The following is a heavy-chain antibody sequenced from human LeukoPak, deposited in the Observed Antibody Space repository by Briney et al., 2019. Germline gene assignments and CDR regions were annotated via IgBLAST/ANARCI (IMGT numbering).Heavy chain of an antibody. J-gene: IGHJ4*02. CDR3: VIVRGYFDSSGSDY. CDR2: ITNNGGNT. V-gene: IGHV3-64D*06. CDR1: GFTFSSFS. Sequence: GGSLRLSCAASGFTFSSFSMSWVRQAPGKGLEFVSAITNNGGNTYYADSVKGRFTISRDNSKNTVYLQMGSLRAEDTAVYYCVIVRGYFDSSGSDYWGQGTLVTVSS. D-gene: IGHD3-9*01.